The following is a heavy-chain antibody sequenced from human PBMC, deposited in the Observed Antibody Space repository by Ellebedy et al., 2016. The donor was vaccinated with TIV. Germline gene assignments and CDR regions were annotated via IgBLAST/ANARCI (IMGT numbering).Heavy chain of an antibody. Sequence: AASVKVSCKSSGYTFIDYGVTWVRQAPGQGLDWMGWVSAYSGNTNYAENLQGRVTITADKSTSTAYMELSSLRSEDTAVYYCASQGITGTTVLDYWGQGTLVTVSS. D-gene: IGHD1-20*01. CDR1: GYTFIDYG. J-gene: IGHJ4*02. CDR2: VSAYSGNT. V-gene: IGHV1-18*01. CDR3: ASQGITGTTVLDY.